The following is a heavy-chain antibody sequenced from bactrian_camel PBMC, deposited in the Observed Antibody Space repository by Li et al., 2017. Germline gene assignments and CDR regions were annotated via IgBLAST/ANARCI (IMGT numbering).Heavy chain of an antibody. D-gene: IGHD3*01. V-gene: IGHV3S31*01. CDR2: SHSGGDDT. CDR3: AATTDPFRYYSCVDGHFGY. Sequence: VQLVESGGGLVQPGGSLRLSCTISGVTSTINGMSWVRQAPGKGLEWVSTSHSGGDDTLASDSVKGRFTISRDKAKNTLYLQMNSLKPEDTAMYYCAATTDPFRYYSCVDGHFGYWGQGTQVTVS. J-gene: IGHJ6*01. CDR1: GVTSTING.